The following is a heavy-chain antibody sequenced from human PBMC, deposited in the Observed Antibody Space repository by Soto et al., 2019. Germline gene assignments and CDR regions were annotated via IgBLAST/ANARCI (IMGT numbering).Heavy chain of an antibody. CDR3: ARDLCSSTSCYPHGMDV. V-gene: IGHV4-31*03. CDR1: GGSISSGGYY. J-gene: IGHJ6*02. CDR2: IYYSGST. Sequence: SETLSLTCTVSGGSISSGGYYWSWTRQHPGKGLEWIGYIYYSGSTYYNPSLKSRVTISVDTSKNQFSLKLSSVTAADTAVYYCARDLCSSTSCYPHGMDVWGQGTTVTVPS. D-gene: IGHD2-2*01.